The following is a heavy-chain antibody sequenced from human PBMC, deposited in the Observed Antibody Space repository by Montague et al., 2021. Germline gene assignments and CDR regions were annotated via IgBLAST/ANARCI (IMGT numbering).Heavy chain of an antibody. V-gene: IGHV3-23*03. CDR2: IHYGGAI. CDR3: VKGRGRPDY. J-gene: IGHJ4*02. CDR1: GFTFSACG. Sequence: SLRLSCAASGFTFSACGMTWVRQAPGKGLEWVAVIHYGGAIYADSVKGRFTISRDDDKNMLYLQMNSLRAEDTVQYYCVKGRGRPDYWGQGTLVTVSS. D-gene: IGHD6-25*01.